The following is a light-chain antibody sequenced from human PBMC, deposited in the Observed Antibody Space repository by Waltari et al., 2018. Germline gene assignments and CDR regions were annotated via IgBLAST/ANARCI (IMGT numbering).Light chain of an antibody. CDR2: DNN. V-gene: IGLV1-44*01. Sequence: QSVLTQPPSASGAPGQSVAISCTGHSSNIRTNSVYWYQRLPGPAPNLLIFDNNQRPSGVPDRVSGTKSGTAASLVITGLRSEDEADYFCVTWDNSLNSLFFGGGTRLTIL. J-gene: IGLJ7*01. CDR3: VTWDNSLNSLF. CDR1: SSNIRTNS.